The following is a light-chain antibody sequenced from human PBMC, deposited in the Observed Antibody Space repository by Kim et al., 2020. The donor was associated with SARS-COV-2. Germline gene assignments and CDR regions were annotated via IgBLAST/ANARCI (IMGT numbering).Light chain of an antibody. CDR1: SSDVGAYNY. Sequence: QSALTQPASVSGSPGQSITISCTGSSSDVGAYNYVSWYQQHPGKAPKLMIYDVSNRPSGVSNRFSGSKSGNTASLTISGLQAEDEADYYCASYTSSTTWMFGGGTKVTVL. CDR3: ASYTSSTTWM. J-gene: IGLJ3*02. V-gene: IGLV2-14*03. CDR2: DVS.